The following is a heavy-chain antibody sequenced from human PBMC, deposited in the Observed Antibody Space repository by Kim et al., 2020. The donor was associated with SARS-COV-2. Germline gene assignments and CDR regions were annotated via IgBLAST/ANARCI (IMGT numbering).Heavy chain of an antibody. J-gene: IGHJ3*02. CDR1: GFTFSSYD. V-gene: IGHV3-13*04. Sequence: GGSLRLSCAASGFTFSSYDMHWVRQATGKGLEWVSAIGTAGDTYYPGSVKGRFTISRENAKNSLYLQMNSLRAGDTAVYYCARGYCSGGSCFKEDAFDIWGQGTMVTVSS. CDR2: IGTAGDT. D-gene: IGHD2-15*01. CDR3: ARGYCSGGSCFKEDAFDI.